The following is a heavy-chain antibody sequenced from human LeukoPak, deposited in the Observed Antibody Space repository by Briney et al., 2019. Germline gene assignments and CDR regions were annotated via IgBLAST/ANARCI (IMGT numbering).Heavy chain of an antibody. Sequence: PSETLSLTCAVYGGSFSGYYWSWIRQPPGKGLEWIGEINHSGSTNYNPSLKSRVTISVDTSKNQFSLKLSSVTAADTAVYYCARSGSHYYGSGSYPSPLDYWGQGTLVTVSS. CDR3: ARSGSHYYGSGSYPSPLDY. CDR1: GGSFSGYY. J-gene: IGHJ4*02. V-gene: IGHV4-34*01. CDR2: INHSGST. D-gene: IGHD3-10*01.